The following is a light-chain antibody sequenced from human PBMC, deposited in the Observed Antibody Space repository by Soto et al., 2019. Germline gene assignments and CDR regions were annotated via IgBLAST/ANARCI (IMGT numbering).Light chain of an antibody. CDR2: EVS. J-gene: IGLJ3*02. CDR1: SSDIGYHNR. V-gene: IGLV2-18*02. Sequence: QSALTQPPSVSGSPGQSVTISCTGTSSDIGYHNRVSWYQQPPGTAPKLMIYEVSTRYSGVPDRFSGSKSGNTASPTISGLQAEDEADYYCSSFASSATLVFGGGTKVTVL. CDR3: SSFASSATLV.